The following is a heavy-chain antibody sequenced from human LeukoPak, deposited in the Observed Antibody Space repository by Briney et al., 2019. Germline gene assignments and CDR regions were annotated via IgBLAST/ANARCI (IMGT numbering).Heavy chain of an antibody. D-gene: IGHD5-18*01. CDR3: ASLDTAKQPLANH. J-gene: IGHJ5*02. CDR2: IREERGQE. Sequence: GGSLRLSCAASGLTVTNAWMSWVRQAPGKGLEWVANIREERGQEYYVDSVKGRFTISKNSAKNSLYLQMNTLRVEDTAMYYCASLDTAKQPLANHWGQGTLVTVSS. CDR1: GLTVTNAW. V-gene: IGHV3-7*03.